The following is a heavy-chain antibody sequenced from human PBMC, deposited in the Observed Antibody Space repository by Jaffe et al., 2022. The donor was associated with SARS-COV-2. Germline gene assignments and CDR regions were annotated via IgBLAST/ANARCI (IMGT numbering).Heavy chain of an antibody. J-gene: IGHJ4*02. V-gene: IGHV3-30*18. D-gene: IGHD5-12*01. CDR3: AKGHLGDGYNLCYFDY. CDR2: ISYDGSNK. Sequence: QVQLVESGGGVVQPGRSLRLSCAASGFTFSSYGMHWVRQAPGKGLEWVAVISYDGSNKYYADSVKGRFTISRDNSKNTLYLQMNSLRAEDTAVYYCAKGHLGDGYNLCYFDYWGQGTLVTVSS. CDR1: GFTFSSYG.